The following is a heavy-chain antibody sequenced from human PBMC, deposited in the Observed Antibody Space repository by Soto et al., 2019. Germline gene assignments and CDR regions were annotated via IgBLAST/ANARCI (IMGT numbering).Heavy chain of an antibody. CDR3: ARVPDLRYCSTDSCYPDN. CDR2: ISYDGRNT. V-gene: IGHV3-30*03. CDR1: GFTFSSYD. Sequence: SGGSLRLSCAASGFTFSSYDMHWVRQAPGKGLEWVAVISYDGRNTYYADSVRGRFTISRDNSKNTLYLQMNSLRPDDTAVYYCARVPDLRYCSTDSCYPDNWGQGTLVTVSS. D-gene: IGHD2-2*01. J-gene: IGHJ4*02.